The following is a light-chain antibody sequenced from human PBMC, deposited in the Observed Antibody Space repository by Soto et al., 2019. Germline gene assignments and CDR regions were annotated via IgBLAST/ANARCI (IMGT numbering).Light chain of an antibody. CDR3: QQSYSTSIT. CDR2: AAS. CDR1: QSISSY. V-gene: IGKV1-39*01. J-gene: IGKJ5*01. Sequence: DIQMTQSPSSLSASVGDRVTITCRASQSISSYLSWYQQRPGKAPKLLIYAASSLQSGVPSRFSGSGSGADFTLTISSLQPEDFATYYCQQSYSTSITFGQGTRLEIK.